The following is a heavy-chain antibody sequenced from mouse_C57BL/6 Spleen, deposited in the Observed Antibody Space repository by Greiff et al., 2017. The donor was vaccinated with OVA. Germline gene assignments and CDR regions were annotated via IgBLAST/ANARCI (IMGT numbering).Heavy chain of an antibody. V-gene: IGHV14-3*01. J-gene: IGHJ2*01. D-gene: IGHD1-1*02. CDR1: GFNIKNTY. Sequence: VQLQQSVAELVRPGASVKLSCKASGFNIKNTYMHWVKQRPEQGLEWIGRIDPANGTTKYATKFKGKAPIPEDTSYTTAYLDLSRLTSEETSIYYCARVGGYYPDYWGQGTTLTVSS. CDR2: IDPANGTT. CDR3: ARVGGYYPDY.